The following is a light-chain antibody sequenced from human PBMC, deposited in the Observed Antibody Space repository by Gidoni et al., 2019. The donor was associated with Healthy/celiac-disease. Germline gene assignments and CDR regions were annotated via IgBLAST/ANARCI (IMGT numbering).Light chain of an antibody. Sequence: DTVMTQSPLSLPVTPGEPASISCRSSQSLLHSNGYNSLDWYLQKPGQSPQLLIYLGSNRASGVPDRFRGSGSGTDFTLKISRVEAEDVGVYYCMQALQTPWTFGQGTKVEIK. V-gene: IGKV2-28*01. CDR2: LGS. CDR3: MQALQTPWT. CDR1: QSLLHSNGYNS. J-gene: IGKJ1*01.